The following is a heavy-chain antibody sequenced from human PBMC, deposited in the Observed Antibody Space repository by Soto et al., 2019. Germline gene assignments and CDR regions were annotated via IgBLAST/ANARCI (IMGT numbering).Heavy chain of an antibody. CDR1: GFTFSTYC. J-gene: IGHJ4*02. CDR2: IWNDGINE. V-gene: IGHV3-33*01. D-gene: IGHD2-15*01. CDR3: ARHQTDSAGYSDS. Sequence: QAGGSLRLSCEASGFTFSTYCIHWVRQAPCKGLEWVAIIWNDGINEYYADSVKGRFTISRDNSKNTLYLQLRNLRAEDSAVYFCARHQTDSAGYSDSCGQVTLFTLCS.